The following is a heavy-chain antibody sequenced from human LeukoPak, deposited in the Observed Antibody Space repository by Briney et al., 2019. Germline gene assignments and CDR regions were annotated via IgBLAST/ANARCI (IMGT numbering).Heavy chain of an antibody. CDR3: AKDTSIGRYCTNGVCSPFDY. CDR1: GFTFSSYA. D-gene: IGHD2-8*01. V-gene: IGHV3-23*01. Sequence: GGSLRLSCAASGFTFSSYAMGWVRQAPGKGLEWVSAISDSGGSTYDADSVKGRFTISRDNSKNTLYLQMNSLRAEDTAGYYCAKDTSIGRYCTNGVCSPFDYWGQGTLVTASS. J-gene: IGHJ4*02. CDR2: ISDSGGST.